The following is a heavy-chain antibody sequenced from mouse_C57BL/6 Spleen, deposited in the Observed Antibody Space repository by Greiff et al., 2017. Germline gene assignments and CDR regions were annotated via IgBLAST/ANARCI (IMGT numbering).Heavy chain of an antibody. CDR3: VDDGETWFAY. CDR1: GFTFNTYA. Sequence: EVQLVESGGGLVQPKGSLKLSCAASGFTFNTYAMHWVRQAPGKGLEWVARIRSKSSNYATYYADSVKDRFTISRDDSQSMLYLRMNNLKTEDTAVYCCVDDGETWFAYWGKGTLVTVSA. J-gene: IGHJ3*01. V-gene: IGHV10-3*01. D-gene: IGHD2-12*01. CDR2: IRSKSSNYAT.